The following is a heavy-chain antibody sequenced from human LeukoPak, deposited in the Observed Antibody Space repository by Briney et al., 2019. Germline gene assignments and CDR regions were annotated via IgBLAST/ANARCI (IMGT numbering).Heavy chain of an antibody. Sequence: SETLSLTCTVSGGSVSSGSYYWSWIRQPPGKGLEWIGYIYYSGSTNYNPSLKSRVTISVDTSKNQFPLKLSSVTAADTAVYYCARMRRYYDFWSGSDAFDIWGQGTMVTVSS. CDR3: ARMRRYYDFWSGSDAFDI. CDR1: GGSVSSGSYY. V-gene: IGHV4-61*01. D-gene: IGHD3-3*01. J-gene: IGHJ3*02. CDR2: IYYSGST.